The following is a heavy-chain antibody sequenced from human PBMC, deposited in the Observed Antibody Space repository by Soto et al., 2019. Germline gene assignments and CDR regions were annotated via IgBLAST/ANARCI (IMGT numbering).Heavy chain of an antibody. J-gene: IGHJ4*02. CDR2: IYYSGST. V-gene: IGHV4-31*03. D-gene: IGHD3-16*02. CDR3: ARGAQSMIPLVNY. CDR1: GDSISSGGYY. Sequence: PSETLSLTFTVSGDSISSGGYYWSWIRQHPGKGLEWIGYIYYSGSTYYNPSLKSRVTIAVDTSKNQLSLKLSSVTAADPAVYYCARGAQSMIPLVNYWGQGTLVTVSS.